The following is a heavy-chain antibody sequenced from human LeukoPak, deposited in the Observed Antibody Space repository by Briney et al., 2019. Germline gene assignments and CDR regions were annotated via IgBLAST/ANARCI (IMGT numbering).Heavy chain of an antibody. J-gene: IGHJ4*02. CDR1: GYTFSTYG. V-gene: IGHV7-4-1*02. CDR3: ARDLRGQQLGGDY. Sequence: EASVTVSCKASGYTFSTYGVNWVRQALGQGLEWMGWINTNTGNPTYGQGFTGRFVFSLDTSVSTAYLQISSLKAEDSAVYYCARDLRGQQLGGDYWGQGTLVTVSS. CDR2: INTNTGNP. D-gene: IGHD6-13*01.